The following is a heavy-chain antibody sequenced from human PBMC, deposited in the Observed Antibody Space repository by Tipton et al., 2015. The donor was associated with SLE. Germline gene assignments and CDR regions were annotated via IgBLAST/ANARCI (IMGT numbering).Heavy chain of an antibody. V-gene: IGHV4-34*01. CDR3: ARGGGKADAFDI. CDR2: IYYSGST. D-gene: IGHD3-16*01. J-gene: IGHJ3*02. CDR1: GGSFSGYY. Sequence: TLSLTCAVYGGSFSGYYCSWIRQPPGKGLEWIGSIYYSGSTYYNPSLKSRVTISVDTSKNQFSLKLSSVTAADTAVYYCARGGGKADAFDIWGQGTMVTVSS.